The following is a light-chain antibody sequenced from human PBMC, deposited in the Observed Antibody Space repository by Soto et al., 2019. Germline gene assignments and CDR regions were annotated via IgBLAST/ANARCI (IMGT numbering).Light chain of an antibody. CDR2: GAS. CDR3: QQYNNWPPRT. CDR1: QSVSSN. V-gene: IGKV3-15*01. Sequence: EIVMTQSPATLSVSPGERATLSCRASQSVSSNLAWYQQKPGQAPRLLIYGASTRATGTPARFSGSGSGTEFTLTISSLQSEDFAVYYCQQYNNWPPRTFGGGTKVDIK. J-gene: IGKJ4*01.